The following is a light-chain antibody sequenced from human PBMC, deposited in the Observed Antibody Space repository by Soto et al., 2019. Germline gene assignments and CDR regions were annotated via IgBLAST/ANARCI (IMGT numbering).Light chain of an antibody. CDR1: SXNIGPGYD. J-gene: IGLJ1*01. CDR2: NNT. Sequence: QSVLTQPRSVSGAPGQRVTISCTGSSXNIGPGYDVHWYQQLPGTAPKLLIYNNTNRPSGVPDRFSGSRSGTSASLAITGLQAEDEADYYCQSYESSLSGSVFGTGTKVTVL. CDR3: QSYESSLSGSV. V-gene: IGLV1-40*01.